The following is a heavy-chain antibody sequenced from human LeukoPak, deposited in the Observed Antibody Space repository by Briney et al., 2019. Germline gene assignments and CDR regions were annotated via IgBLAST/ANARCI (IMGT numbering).Heavy chain of an antibody. V-gene: IGHV3-21*01. Sequence: GGSLRLSCEASGFTFTTYSMTWVRQAPGKGLEWVSIISSGSSAIFSADALKGRFTISRDDAKNLLYLDMNSLRAEDTAVYYCARDLERVVAALDYWGQGTLVTVSS. CDR3: ARDLERVVAALDY. J-gene: IGHJ4*02. CDR1: GFTFTTYS. D-gene: IGHD2-15*01. CDR2: ISSGSSAI.